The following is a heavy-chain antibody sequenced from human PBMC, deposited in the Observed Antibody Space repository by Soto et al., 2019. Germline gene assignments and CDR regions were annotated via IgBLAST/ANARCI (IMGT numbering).Heavy chain of an antibody. Sequence: PGGSLRLSCAASGFTFSVHSMNWVRRAPGKGLEWVSYISSTSSARYYADSVRGRFTISRDNSKNTLYLQMNSLRAEDTAVYYCAKDFWLYYYDSSGFLMDVWGQGTTVTVSS. CDR3: AKDFWLYYYDSSGFLMDV. D-gene: IGHD3-22*01. CDR2: ISSTSSAR. V-gene: IGHV3-48*01. CDR1: GFTFSVHS. J-gene: IGHJ6*02.